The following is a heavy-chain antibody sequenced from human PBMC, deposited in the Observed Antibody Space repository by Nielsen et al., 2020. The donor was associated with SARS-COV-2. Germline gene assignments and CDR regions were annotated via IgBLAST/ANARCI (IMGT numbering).Heavy chain of an antibody. CDR1: GFTFRSYA. CDR2: LTGSGESA. J-gene: IGHJ6*02. Sequence: GESLKISCGASGFTFRSYAMNWVRQAPGKGLEWVSTLTGSGESAYYADSVKGRFTISRDNSNNTLFLQMNSLRAEDTAVYYCAVCTSCYTHYYYYGMDVWGQGTTVTVSS. V-gene: IGHV3-23*01. D-gene: IGHD2-2*02. CDR3: AVCTSCYTHYYYYGMDV.